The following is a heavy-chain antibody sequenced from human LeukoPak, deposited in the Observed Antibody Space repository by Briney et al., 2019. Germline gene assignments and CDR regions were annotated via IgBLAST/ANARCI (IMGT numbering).Heavy chain of an antibody. Sequence: PGGSLRLSCAASGFTFSNAWMSWVRQAPGKGLEWVGRIKSKNDGGTTDYAAPVKGRFTISRDDSKNTLYLQMNSLKTEDTAVYYCTTDQPAYYSGSFLGAFDYWGQGTLVTVSS. CDR3: TTDQPAYYSGSFLGAFDY. J-gene: IGHJ4*02. V-gene: IGHV3-15*01. CDR1: GFTFSNAW. D-gene: IGHD1-26*01. CDR2: IKSKNDGGTT.